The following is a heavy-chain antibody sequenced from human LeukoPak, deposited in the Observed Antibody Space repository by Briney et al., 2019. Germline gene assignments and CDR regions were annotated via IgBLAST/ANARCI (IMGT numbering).Heavy chain of an antibody. J-gene: IGHJ4*02. D-gene: IGHD2-15*01. CDR1: GFTFSSYA. Sequence: GGSLRLSCAASGFTFSSYAMHWVRQAPGKGLEWVAVISYDGSNKYYADSVKGRFTISRDNSKNTLYLQMSSLRAEDTAVYYCVRGRLPVAEDYWGQGTLVTVSS. CDR2: ISYDGSNK. V-gene: IGHV3-30-3*01. CDR3: VRGRLPVAEDY.